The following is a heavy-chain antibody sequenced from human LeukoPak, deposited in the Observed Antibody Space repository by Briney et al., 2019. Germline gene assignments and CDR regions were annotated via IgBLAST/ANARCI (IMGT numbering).Heavy chain of an antibody. V-gene: IGHV1-46*01. D-gene: IGHD3-3*01. CDR2: INPSGGST. Sequence: ASVKVSCKASRYTFTSYYMHWVRQAPGQGLEWMGIINPSGGSTSYAQKFQGRVTMTRDTSTSTVYMELSSLRSEDTAVYYCASRIQVRFLSPSTLDAFDIWGQGTMVTVSS. CDR3: ASRIQVRFLSPSTLDAFDI. CDR1: RYTFTSYY. J-gene: IGHJ3*02.